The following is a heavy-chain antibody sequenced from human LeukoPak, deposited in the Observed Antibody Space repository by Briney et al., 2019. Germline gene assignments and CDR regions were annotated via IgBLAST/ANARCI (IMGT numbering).Heavy chain of an antibody. D-gene: IGHD3-22*01. CDR3: ARDGAVSGYSFDY. Sequence: SETLSLTCSVSGYSISTGYFWVWIRQPPGKGPEGIGNIHYSGTTYYNPSLNSRVAISVDTSKNQFSLNLSSVTAADTAIYYCARDGAVSGYSFDYWGQGILVTVSS. J-gene: IGHJ4*02. CDR1: GYSISTGYF. V-gene: IGHV4-38-2*02. CDR2: IHYSGTT.